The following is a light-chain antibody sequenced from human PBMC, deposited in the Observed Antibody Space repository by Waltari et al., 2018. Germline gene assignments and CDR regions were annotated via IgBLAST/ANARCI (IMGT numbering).Light chain of an antibody. CDR3: AAWDDSLSGRV. Sequence: QSVLTQPPSASGTPGQRVTISCSGSRSNIGSNYVYWYQQVPGTAPKLLIYRNHQRPSGVPDRFSGSKSGTSASLAISGLRSEDEADYYCAAWDDSLSGRVFGGGTKVTVL. CDR2: RNH. J-gene: IGLJ3*02. V-gene: IGLV1-47*01. CDR1: RSNIGSNY.